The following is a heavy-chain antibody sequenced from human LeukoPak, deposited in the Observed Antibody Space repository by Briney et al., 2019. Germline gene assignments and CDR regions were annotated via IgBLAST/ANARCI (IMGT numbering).Heavy chain of an antibody. CDR3: ARVSDAYDYFFDY. D-gene: IGHD5-12*01. CDR1: GFTFSSYS. CDR2: VSRSSSFI. Sequence: GGSLRFSCAASGFTFSSYSMNWVRQAPGKGLEWVSSVSRSSSFIFYADSVQGRFTISRDDAKDSLFLQMNSLRAEDTAVYYCARVSDAYDYFFDYWGQGTLVTVSS. V-gene: IGHV3-21*01. J-gene: IGHJ4*02.